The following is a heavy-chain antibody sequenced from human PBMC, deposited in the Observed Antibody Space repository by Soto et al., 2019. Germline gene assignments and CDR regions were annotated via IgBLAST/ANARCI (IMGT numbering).Heavy chain of an antibody. Sequence: QLQLQESGSGLVKPSETLSLTCIVSNGSISSRSSYWGWIRQTPGKGLEWIGSSYYIGNTYYNPALKSQVTISIDTSKAQFSLKMNSVTAADTAVYFCGGKDYGAKGYYFEKLSQGALVTVSS. D-gene: IGHD4-17*01. CDR3: GGKDYGAKGYYFEK. J-gene: IGHJ4*02. V-gene: IGHV4-39*01. CDR1: NGSISSRSSY. CDR2: SYYIGNT.